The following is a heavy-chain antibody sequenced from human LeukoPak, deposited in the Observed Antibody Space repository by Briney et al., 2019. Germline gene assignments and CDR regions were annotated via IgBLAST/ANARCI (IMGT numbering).Heavy chain of an antibody. J-gene: IGHJ4*02. V-gene: IGHV4-34*01. CDR2: INHSGST. D-gene: IGHD3-10*01. Sequence: SETLSLTCAVYGGSFSGYYWSWIRQPPGKGLEWIGEINHSGSTNYNPSLKSRVTISVDTSKNQFSLKLSSVTAADTAVYYCARLGFDYYGSGRAFDYWGQGTLVTVSS. CDR1: GGSFSGYY. CDR3: ARLGFDYYGSGRAFDY.